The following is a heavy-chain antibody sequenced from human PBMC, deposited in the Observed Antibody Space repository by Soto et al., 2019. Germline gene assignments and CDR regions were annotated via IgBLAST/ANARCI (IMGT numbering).Heavy chain of an antibody. Sequence: QVQVVQSRAEVKKPGASVKVSCKTSGYTFTDYDINWVRQAPGQGLEWMGWMSPDSSNAGYAQQFQDRVSMTSNTSIRTAYMELSSLRTEDTAVYYCEVTTGYWGQGTLVTVSS. J-gene: IGHJ4*02. CDR2: MSPDSSNA. V-gene: IGHV1-8*01. CDR3: EVTTGY. CDR1: GYTFTDYD. D-gene: IGHD3-9*01.